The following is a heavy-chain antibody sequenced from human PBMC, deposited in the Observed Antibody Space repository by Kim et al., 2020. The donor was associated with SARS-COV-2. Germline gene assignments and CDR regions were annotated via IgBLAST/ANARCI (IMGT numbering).Heavy chain of an antibody. CDR2: GSTI. J-gene: IGHJ4*02. Sequence: GSTIYYADSVKGRFTITRDNAKNSLYLQMSSLRAEDTAVYYCARSHYFDYWGQGTLVTVSS. V-gene: IGHV3-48*03. CDR3: ARSHYFDY.